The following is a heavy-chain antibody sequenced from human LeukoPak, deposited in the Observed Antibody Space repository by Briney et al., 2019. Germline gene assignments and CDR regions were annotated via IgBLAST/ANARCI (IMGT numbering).Heavy chain of an antibody. J-gene: IGHJ4*02. V-gene: IGHV1-2*02. CDR2: INPNSGGT. Sequence: GASVKVSCKASGYTFTGYYMHWVRQAPGQGLEWMGWINPNSGGTNYAQKFQGRVTMTRDTPISTACMELSRLKSDDTAVYYCARDRVSSWSRVDYWGQGTLVTVSS. CDR3: ARDRVSSWSRVDY. CDR1: GYTFTGYY. D-gene: IGHD6-13*01.